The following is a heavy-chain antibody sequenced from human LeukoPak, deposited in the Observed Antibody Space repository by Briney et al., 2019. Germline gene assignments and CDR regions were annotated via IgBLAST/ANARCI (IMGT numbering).Heavy chain of an antibody. Sequence: SETLSLTCTVSGGSISSYYWSWIRQPPGKGLEWIGDIYYSGSTNYNPSLKSRVTISVDTSKNQFSLKLSSVTAADTAVYYCARGRRDGYNYDYWGQGTLVTVSS. J-gene: IGHJ4*02. D-gene: IGHD5-24*01. V-gene: IGHV4-59*01. CDR2: IYYSGST. CDR1: GGSISSYY. CDR3: ARGRRDGYNYDY.